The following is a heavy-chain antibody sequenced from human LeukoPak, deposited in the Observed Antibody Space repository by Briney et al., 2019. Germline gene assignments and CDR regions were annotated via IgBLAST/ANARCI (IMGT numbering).Heavy chain of an antibody. Sequence: ASVKVSCKASGCTFTSYDINWVRQATGQGLEWMGWMNPNSGNTGYAQKFQGRVTITRNTSISTAYMELSSLRSEDTAVYYCARGFGIAAAGDAFDIWGQGTMVTVSS. CDR2: MNPNSGNT. CDR3: ARGFGIAAAGDAFDI. V-gene: IGHV1-8*03. D-gene: IGHD6-13*01. CDR1: GCTFTSYD. J-gene: IGHJ3*02.